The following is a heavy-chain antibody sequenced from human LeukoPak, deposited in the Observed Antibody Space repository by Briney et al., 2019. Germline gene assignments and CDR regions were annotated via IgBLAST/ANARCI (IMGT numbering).Heavy chain of an antibody. CDR3: ARAGYYYDSSGYYPFDY. CDR2: IYYSGST. V-gene: IGHV4-61*01. CDR1: GGSISSSSYY. D-gene: IGHD3-22*01. J-gene: IGHJ4*02. Sequence: PSETLSLTCTVSGGSISSSSYYWSWIRQPPGKGLEWIGYIYYSGSTNYNPSLKSRVTISVDTSKNQFSLKLSSVTAADTAVYYCARAGYYYDSSGYYPFDYWGQGTLVTVSS.